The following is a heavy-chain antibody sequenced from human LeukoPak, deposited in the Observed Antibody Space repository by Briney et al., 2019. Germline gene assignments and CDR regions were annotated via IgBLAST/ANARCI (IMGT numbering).Heavy chain of an antibody. CDR1: GGSFSGYY. CDR3: ARGVPKPYIAAAGALGY. Sequence: SETLSLTCAVYGGSFSGYYWSWIRKPPGKGLEWIGEINHSGSTNYNPSLKSRVTISVDTSKNQFSLKLSSVTAADTAVYYCARGVPKPYIAAAGALGYWGQGTLVTVSS. V-gene: IGHV4-34*01. J-gene: IGHJ4*02. D-gene: IGHD6-13*01. CDR2: INHSGST.